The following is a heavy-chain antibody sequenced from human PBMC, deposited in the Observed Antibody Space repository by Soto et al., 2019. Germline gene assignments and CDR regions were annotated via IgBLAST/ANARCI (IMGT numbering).Heavy chain of an antibody. D-gene: IGHD3-16*01. CDR2: MNPNSGNT. V-gene: IGHV1-8*01. CDR1: GYTFTSYD. J-gene: IGHJ2*01. CDR3: AREITAYWYFDL. Sequence: QVQLVQSGAEVKKPGASVKVSCKASGYTFTSYDINWVRQATGQGLEWMGWMNPNSGNTGYAQKFQGRVTMTRNTSLRTAYMELSSLRSEDTAVYYCAREITAYWYFDLWGRGTLVTVSS.